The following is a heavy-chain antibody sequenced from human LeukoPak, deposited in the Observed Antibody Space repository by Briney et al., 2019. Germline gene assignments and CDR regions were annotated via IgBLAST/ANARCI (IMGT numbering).Heavy chain of an antibody. D-gene: IGHD1-26*01. J-gene: IGHJ4*02. Sequence: GGSLRLSCAGSGFSFNRDWTGWVRQAPGKGLEWVGRITTRAYGETTDYAAPVKGRFTISRDDSENTLYLQMNSLKPEDTAVYYCATDLRWELTNDFWGQGTLVTVSS. CDR2: ITTRAYGETT. CDR1: GFSFNRDW. V-gene: IGHV3-15*01. CDR3: ATDLRWELTNDF.